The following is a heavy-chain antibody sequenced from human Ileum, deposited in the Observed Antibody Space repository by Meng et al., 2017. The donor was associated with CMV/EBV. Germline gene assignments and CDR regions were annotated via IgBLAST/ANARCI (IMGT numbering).Heavy chain of an antibody. Sequence: CTVDCVSFSCYYSSWIRQPPGKGLWWIGGSHHSRSTDYDPSLKSRVTISVDTSKNQFSLKLSSVTAADTAVYYCARGSGYWGALDYWGQGTLVTVSS. CDR3: ARGSGYWGALDY. V-gene: IGHV4-34*01. CDR2: SHHSRST. J-gene: IGHJ4*02. CDR1: CVSFSCYY. D-gene: IGHD3-22*01.